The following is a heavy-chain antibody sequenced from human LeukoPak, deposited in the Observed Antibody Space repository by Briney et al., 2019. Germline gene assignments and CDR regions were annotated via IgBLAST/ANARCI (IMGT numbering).Heavy chain of an antibody. Sequence: GGSLRLSCAASGFTFSSYAMSWVRQAPGKGLEWVSAISGSGGSTYYADPVRGRFTISRDNSKNTLYLQMNSLRAEDTAVYYCAKDLSGYDDYWGQGTLVTVSS. CDR2: ISGSGGST. CDR3: AKDLSGYDDY. D-gene: IGHD5-12*01. J-gene: IGHJ4*02. CDR1: GFTFSSYA. V-gene: IGHV3-23*01.